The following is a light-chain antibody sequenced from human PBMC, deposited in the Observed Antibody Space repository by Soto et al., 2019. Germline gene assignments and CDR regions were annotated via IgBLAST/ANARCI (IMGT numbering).Light chain of an antibody. CDR3: QSFDSSLSGSGV. Sequence: QSVLTQPPSVSGAPGQRVTISCTGSSSNIGSDYDVHWYRHLPGTAPKLLIYGNSNRPSGVPDRFSGSKSGTSASLVITGLRPEDEADYYCQSFDSSLSGSGVFGAGTKVTVL. J-gene: IGLJ1*01. CDR2: GNS. V-gene: IGLV1-40*01. CDR1: SSNIGSDYD.